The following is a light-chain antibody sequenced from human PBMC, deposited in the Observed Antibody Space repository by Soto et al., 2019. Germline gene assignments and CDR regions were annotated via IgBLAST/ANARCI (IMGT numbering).Light chain of an antibody. CDR3: HQYGPSYT. Sequence: EIVLTQSPRTLSLSPGERATLSCRASQTISSYYLAWFQQKPGQAPKLLIYGASSRATGIPDRFSGSGSGTDFTLTITRLEPEDFAVYYCHQYGPSYTFGQGTKLEIE. J-gene: IGKJ2*01. V-gene: IGKV3-20*01. CDR1: QTISSYY. CDR2: GAS.